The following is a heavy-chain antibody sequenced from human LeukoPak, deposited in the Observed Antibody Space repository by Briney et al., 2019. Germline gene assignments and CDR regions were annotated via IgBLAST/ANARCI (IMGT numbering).Heavy chain of an antibody. J-gene: IGHJ3*02. Sequence: GGSLGLSCAASGFPFSSYWMHWVRPAPGKGLVWVSRINSGGSSTSYADSVKGRFTISRDNAKNTLYLQMNSLRAEETAVYYCARVRGSPAAFDIWGQGTMVTVSS. CDR1: GFPFSSYW. V-gene: IGHV3-74*01. D-gene: IGHD3-16*01. CDR3: ARVRGSPAAFDI. CDR2: INSGGSST.